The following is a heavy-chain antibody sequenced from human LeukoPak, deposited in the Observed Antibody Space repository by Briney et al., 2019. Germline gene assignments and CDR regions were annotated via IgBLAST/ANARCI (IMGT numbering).Heavy chain of an antibody. CDR1: GFTFSNYG. D-gene: IGHD4-23*01. CDR3: ARDIGTWPNSLFDY. J-gene: IGHJ4*02. V-gene: IGHV3-33*01. Sequence: PGGSLRLSCAASGFTFSNYGFHWVRQAPGKGLEWVALIWSDGSKKYYTDSVKGRFTIFRDDSKNTLFLQMNSLRAEDMAVYYCARDIGTWPNSLFDYWGQGSLVTVSS. CDR2: IWSDGSKK.